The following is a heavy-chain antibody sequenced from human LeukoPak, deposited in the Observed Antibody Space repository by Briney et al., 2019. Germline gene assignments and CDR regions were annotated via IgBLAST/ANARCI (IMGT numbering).Heavy chain of an antibody. CDR2: ISGGGGST. CDR3: AKGISTPDY. D-gene: IGHD2-2*01. CDR1: GFTFSNYA. V-gene: IGHV3-23*01. J-gene: IGHJ4*02. Sequence: GGSLRLSCAASGFTFSNYAMSWVRQAPGKGLEWVSGISGGGGSTYYADSVKGRFTIARDNSKNTLDLQMNSLRAGDTAIYYCAKGISTPDYWGQGTLVTVSS.